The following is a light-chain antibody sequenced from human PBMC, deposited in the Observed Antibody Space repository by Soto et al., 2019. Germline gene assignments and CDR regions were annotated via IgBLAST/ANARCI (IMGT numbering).Light chain of an antibody. CDR1: QSITGN. CDR2: DAS. CDR3: QQYGSSPPYT. Sequence: EIVMTQSPATLSVSPGERATLSCRASQSITGNLTWYQQKPGQAPRLLIYDASTRATGIPARFSGSGSGTEFTLTISSLQSEDFAVYYCQQYGSSPPYTFGQGTKLEI. V-gene: IGKV3-15*01. J-gene: IGKJ2*01.